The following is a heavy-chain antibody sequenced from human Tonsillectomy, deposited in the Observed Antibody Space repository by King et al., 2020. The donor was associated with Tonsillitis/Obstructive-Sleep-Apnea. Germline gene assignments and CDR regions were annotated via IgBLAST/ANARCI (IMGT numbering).Heavy chain of an antibody. CDR1: GFTFSSFA. CDR2: ISGGGDGT. CDR3: AKGWTTYWGHYDYMDV. Sequence: VQLVESGGGLVQPGGSLRLSCVAGGFTFSSFAMTWVRQAPGKGLEWVSSISGGGDGTNYAASVKGRFTISRDTSKNTLYLELNSLGADDTAVYYCAKGWTTYWGHYDYMDVWGKGTAVTVSS. V-gene: IGHV3-23*04. J-gene: IGHJ6*03. D-gene: IGHD3/OR15-3a*01.